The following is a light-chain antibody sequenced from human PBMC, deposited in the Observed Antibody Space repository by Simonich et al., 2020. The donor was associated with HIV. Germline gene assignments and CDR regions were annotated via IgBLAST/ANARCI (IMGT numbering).Light chain of an antibody. CDR1: SSDVGGYNY. J-gene: IGLJ3*02. CDR2: DVS. CDR3: SSYTSSSTLV. Sequence: QSALTQPVSVSGSPGQSITISCTGTSSDVGGYNYVSWYQQHPGKAPTLMIYDVSKRPSGVSNRFSGSKSGNTASLTISGLQAEDEADYYCSSYTSSSTLVFGGGTKLTVL. V-gene: IGLV2-14*01.